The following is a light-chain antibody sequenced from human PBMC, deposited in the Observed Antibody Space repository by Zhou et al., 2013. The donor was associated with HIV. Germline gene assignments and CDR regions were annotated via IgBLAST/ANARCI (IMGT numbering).Light chain of an antibody. CDR3: HQAYSFPYT. V-gene: IGKV1D-12*01. J-gene: IGKJ2*01. Sequence: DIQMTQSPSSVSASVGDSVTIACRASQDLSGWLAWYQQIPGKAPTLLLYAASNLQRGVPTRFSGSGSGTHFSLTINNLQPEDSATYFCHQAYSFPYTFGQGTKLEIK. CDR2: AAS. CDR1: QDLSGW.